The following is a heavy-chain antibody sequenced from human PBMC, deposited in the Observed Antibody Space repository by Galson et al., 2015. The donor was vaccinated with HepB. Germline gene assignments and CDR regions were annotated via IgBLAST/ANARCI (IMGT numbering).Heavy chain of an antibody. CDR3: ASGADCSSTSCYNPPAY. CDR2: ISSSTSYI. V-gene: IGHV3-21*01. J-gene: IGHJ4*02. Sequence: SLRLSCAASGFTFSSYSMNWVRQAPGKGLEWVSSISSSTSYINYADSVKGRFTFSRDNAKNSLYLQMNSLRAEDTAVYYCASGADCSSTSCYNPPAYWGQGTLVTVSS. D-gene: IGHD2-2*02. CDR1: GFTFSSYS.